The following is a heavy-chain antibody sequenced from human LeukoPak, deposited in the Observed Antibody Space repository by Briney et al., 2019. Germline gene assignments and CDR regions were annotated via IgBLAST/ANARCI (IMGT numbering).Heavy chain of an antibody. V-gene: IGHV1-18*01. CDR2: ISAYNGNT. D-gene: IGHD6-19*01. CDR3: ARDYHGGSSGWYSLGSAFDI. J-gene: IGHJ3*02. Sequence: ASVKVSCKASGYTFTSYGISWVRQAPGQGLEWMGWISAYNGNTNYAQKLQGRVTMTTDTSTSTAYMELRSLRSEDTAVYYCARDYHGGSSGWYSLGSAFDIWGQGTMVTVSS. CDR1: GYTFTSYG.